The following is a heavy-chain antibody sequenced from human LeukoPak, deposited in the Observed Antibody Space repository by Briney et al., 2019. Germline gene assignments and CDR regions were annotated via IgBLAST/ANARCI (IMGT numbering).Heavy chain of an antibody. CDR2: FDPESGET. D-gene: IGHD2-2*01. CDR3: ATDTEPGGIVVVPAAL. CDR1: GYTLNELP. Sequence: ASVKVSCKVSGYTLNELPMHWVRQAPGKGLEWMGGFDPESGETIYPQKFQGRVTMTEDTSTDTAYMELSSLSSEDTAVYYCATDTEPGGIVVVPAALWGQGTLVTVSS. J-gene: IGHJ4*02. V-gene: IGHV1-24*01.